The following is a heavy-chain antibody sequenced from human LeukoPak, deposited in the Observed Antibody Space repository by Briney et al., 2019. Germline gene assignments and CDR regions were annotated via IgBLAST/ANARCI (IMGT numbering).Heavy chain of an antibody. D-gene: IGHD2-21*01. Sequence: GGSLRLSCAASGFTFSDHYMNWVRQAPGKGLEWVGRTRDKAKSYTTEYAASVKCRFTVTRDDSKNSLSLQMNNVKTEDTAVYYCARDTHVAMDVWGKGTTVTVSS. CDR3: ARDTHVAMDV. CDR2: TRDKAKSYTT. CDR1: GFTFSDHY. V-gene: IGHV3-72*01. J-gene: IGHJ6*04.